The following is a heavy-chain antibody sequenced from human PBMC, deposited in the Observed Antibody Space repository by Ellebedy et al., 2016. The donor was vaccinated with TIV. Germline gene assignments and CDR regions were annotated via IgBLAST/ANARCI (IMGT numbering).Heavy chain of an antibody. Sequence: GESLKISXAASGFTFSSYGMHWVRQAPGKGLEWVAVIWYDGSNKYYADSVKGRFTISRDNSKNTLYLQMNSLRAEDTAVYYCARSSTTTHAFDIWGQGTMVTVSS. J-gene: IGHJ3*02. D-gene: IGHD1-14*01. CDR3: ARSSTTTHAFDI. CDR1: GFTFSSYG. V-gene: IGHV3-33*01. CDR2: IWYDGSNK.